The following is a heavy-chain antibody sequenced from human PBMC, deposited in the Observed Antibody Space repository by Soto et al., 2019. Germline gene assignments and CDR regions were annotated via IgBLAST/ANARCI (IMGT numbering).Heavy chain of an antibody. CDR1: GFTFGNYA. D-gene: IGHD2-2*01. J-gene: IGHJ4*02. CDR3: AQAISRGQQIDY. CDR2: ISSTADGT. V-gene: IGHV3-23*01. Sequence: PGGSLRLSCAASGFTFGNYAMGWVRQAPGKGLEWVSTISSTADGTDYADSVKGRFTISRDNSKNTLYLQMNSLRAEDTAVYYCAQAISRGQQIDYWGQETLFTVSS.